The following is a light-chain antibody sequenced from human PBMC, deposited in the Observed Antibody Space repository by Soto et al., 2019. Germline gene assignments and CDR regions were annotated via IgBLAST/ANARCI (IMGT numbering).Light chain of an antibody. V-gene: IGLV2-8*01. Sequence: QSALAQPPSASGSPGQSVTISCTGTSSDVGGYNFVSWYQHHPGKAPKVIIYEVSKRPSGVPNRFSGSKSGNTASLTVSGLQAEDEADYYCSSYAGSNIYDFGTGTKLTVL. CDR3: SSYAGSNIYD. CDR2: EVS. CDR1: SSDVGGYNF. J-gene: IGLJ1*01.